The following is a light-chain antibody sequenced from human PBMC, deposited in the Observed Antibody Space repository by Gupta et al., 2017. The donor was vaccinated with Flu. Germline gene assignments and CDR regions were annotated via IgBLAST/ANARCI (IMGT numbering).Light chain of an antibody. CDR2: KDT. Sequence: YQLTQAPAMSVSPGQTATITCSGSALSKQYVYWYRQRPGQAPVLLIYKDTERASGIPDRISGSSSGTRVTLTIRGVQTEDEADYYCQSADITGASRDFGGGT. CDR3: QSADITGASRD. CDR1: ALSKQY. V-gene: IGLV3-25*02. J-gene: IGLJ2*01.